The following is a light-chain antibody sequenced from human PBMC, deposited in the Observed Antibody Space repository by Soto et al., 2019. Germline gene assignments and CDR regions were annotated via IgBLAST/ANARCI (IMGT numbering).Light chain of an antibody. CDR1: SSDVGGYNY. Sequence: QSALTQPASVSGSPGQSITISCTGTSSDVGGYNYVSWYQHHPGKAPKLVIYEVSNRPSGFSNRFSGSKSGNTASLTISGLQAEDEADYYCNSYTTSTTLVFGVGTKVTVL. CDR3: NSYTTSTTLV. J-gene: IGLJ2*01. V-gene: IGLV2-14*01. CDR2: EVS.